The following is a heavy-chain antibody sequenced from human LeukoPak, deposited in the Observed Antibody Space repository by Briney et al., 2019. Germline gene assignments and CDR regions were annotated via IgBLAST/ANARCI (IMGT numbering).Heavy chain of an antibody. CDR1: GFTFSGFA. J-gene: IGHJ6*03. Sequence: GGSLRLSCAASGFTFSGFAMSWIRRTPGKGLEWVSGISGSGDNTLYADSVKGRFTISRDNSKNTLYLEMNSLRAEDTAVYYCARDGALEADYYYMDVWGKGTTVTVSS. V-gene: IGHV3-23*01. D-gene: IGHD3-3*01. CDR2: ISGSGDNT. CDR3: ARDGALEADYYYMDV.